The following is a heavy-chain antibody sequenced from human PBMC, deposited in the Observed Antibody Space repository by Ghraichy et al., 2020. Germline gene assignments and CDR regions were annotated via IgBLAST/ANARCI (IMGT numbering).Heavy chain of an antibody. D-gene: IGHD1-1*01. V-gene: IGHV3-30*04. CDR3: ARLFPRTGTGMDV. CDR1: GFTFSSYT. CDR2: MSFYGDNQ. J-gene: IGHJ6*02. Sequence: GGPLRLSCAASGFTFSSYTMYWVRQAPGRGLEWVAVMSFYGDNQYYADSVKGRFTISRDNSKNTLYLQMSSLRAEDTAVYYCARLFPRTGTGMDVWGQGTTVTVSS.